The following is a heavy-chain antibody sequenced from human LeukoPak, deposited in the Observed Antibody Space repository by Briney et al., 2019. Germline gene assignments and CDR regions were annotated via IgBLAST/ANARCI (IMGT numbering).Heavy chain of an antibody. CDR2: ISSSSSYI. V-gene: IGHV3-21*01. D-gene: IGHD3-22*01. CDR1: GFTFSSYS. CDR3: ARDQGISSGYPFDY. J-gene: IGHJ4*02. Sequence: GGSLRLSCAASGFTFSSYSMNWVRQAPGKGLEWVSSISSSSSYIYYADSVKGRFTISRGNAKNSLYLQMNSLRAEDTAVYYCARDQGISSGYPFDYWGQGTLVTVSS.